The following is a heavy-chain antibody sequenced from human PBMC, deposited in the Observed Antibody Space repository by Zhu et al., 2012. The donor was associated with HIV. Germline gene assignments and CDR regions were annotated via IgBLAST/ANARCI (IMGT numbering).Heavy chain of an antibody. CDR3: ARHSWTATDYFDY. Sequence: QLQESGPGLVKPSETLSLTCAVSGSSIISTYYWGWIRQPPGKGLEWIGSIYHSETTYYNPSLKSRVTISIDTANNQFSLKLSSVTAADTAVYYCARHSWTATDYFDYWGQGPWSPSPQ. CDR2: IYHSETT. V-gene: IGHV4-38-2*01. D-gene: IGHD3-3*02. CDR1: GSSIISTYY. J-gene: IGHJ4*02.